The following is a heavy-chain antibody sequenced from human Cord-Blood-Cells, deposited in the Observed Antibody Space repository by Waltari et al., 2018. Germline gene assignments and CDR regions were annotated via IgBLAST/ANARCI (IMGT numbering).Heavy chain of an antibody. Sequence: EVQLVQSGAEVKKPGESLKISCKGSGYSFTSYWIGWVRQMPGKGLEWMGITYPVDSDTRYSPSSQGNVTISADKSISTAYLQWSSLKASDTAMYYCASPGGYSYAPLGYWGQGTLVTVSS. D-gene: IGHD5-18*01. CDR1: GYSFTSYW. CDR3: ASPGGYSYAPLGY. J-gene: IGHJ4*02. CDR2: TYPVDSDT. V-gene: IGHV5-51*01.